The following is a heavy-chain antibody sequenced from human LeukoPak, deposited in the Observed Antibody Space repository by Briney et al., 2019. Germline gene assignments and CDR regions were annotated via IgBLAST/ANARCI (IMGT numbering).Heavy chain of an antibody. CDR3: ARPTSYYGDYRR. CDR1: GGSITSSSYY. V-gene: IGHV4-39*01. Sequence: SETLSLTCSVSGGSITSSSYYWGWIRQPPGQGLEWIGSIYHSGSTYYNPSLKSRVTISVDTSKNQFFLKLNSVTATDTAVYYCARPTSYYGDYRRWGQGALVTVSS. CDR2: IYHSGST. D-gene: IGHD4-17*01. J-gene: IGHJ4*02.